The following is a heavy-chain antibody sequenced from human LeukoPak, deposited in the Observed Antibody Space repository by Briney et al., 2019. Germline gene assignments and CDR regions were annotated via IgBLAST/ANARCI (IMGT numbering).Heavy chain of an antibody. J-gene: IGHJ3*01. D-gene: IGHD4/OR15-4a*01. CDR2: FSSSDGST. V-gene: IGHV3-23*01. CDR1: GFTFSTYA. CDR3: ARDWPSEWQQLPDYDAVV. Sequence: SGGSLRLSCAASGFTFSTYAMTWVRQPPGKGLEWVSTFSSSDGSTYYADSVKGRFTISRDNSKNTLYLQMNSLRAEDTAVYYCARDWPSEWQQLPDYDAVVWGQGTMVTVSS.